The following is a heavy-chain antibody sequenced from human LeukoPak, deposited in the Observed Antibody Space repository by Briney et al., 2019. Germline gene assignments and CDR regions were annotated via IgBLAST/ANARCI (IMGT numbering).Heavy chain of an antibody. CDR1: GFTFSSYG. J-gene: IGHJ4*02. Sequence: GGSLRLSCAASGFTFSSYGMHWVRQAPGKGLEWVAAIASNGGSEYYADSVKGRFTISRDNSKNTLFLQMNSLRPDDTAVYYCAKRGHYSINWYHYFDYWGQGTLVTVSS. D-gene: IGHD6-13*01. V-gene: IGHV3-30*18. CDR3: AKRGHYSINWYHYFDY. CDR2: IASNGGSE.